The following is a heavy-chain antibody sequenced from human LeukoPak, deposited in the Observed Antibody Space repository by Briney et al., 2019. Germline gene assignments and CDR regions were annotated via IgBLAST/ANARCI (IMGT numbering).Heavy chain of an antibody. CDR3: ASPADYVWG. J-gene: IGHJ4*02. Sequence: SETPSLTCAVYGGSFSGYYWSWIRQPPGKGLEWIGEINHSGSTNYNPSLKSRVTVSVDTSKNQFSLKLSSVTAADTAVYYCASPADYVWGWGQGTLVTVSS. D-gene: IGHD3-16*01. CDR2: INHSGST. V-gene: IGHV4-34*01. CDR1: GGSFSGYY.